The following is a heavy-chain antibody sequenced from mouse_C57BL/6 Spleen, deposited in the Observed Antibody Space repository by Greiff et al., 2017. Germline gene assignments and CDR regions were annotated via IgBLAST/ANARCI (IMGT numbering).Heavy chain of an antibody. D-gene: IGHD3-1*01. CDR2: IDPSDSET. CDR3: ARSGSGYAMGY. V-gene: IGHV1-52*01. CDR1: GYTFTSYW. Sequence: QVQLQQSGAELVRPGSSVKLSCKASGYTFTSYWMNCVKQRPIQGLEWIGNIDPSDSETHYNQKFKDKATLTVDKSSSTAYMQLSSLTSEDSAVYDCARSGSGYAMGYWGQGTSVTVSS. J-gene: IGHJ4*01.